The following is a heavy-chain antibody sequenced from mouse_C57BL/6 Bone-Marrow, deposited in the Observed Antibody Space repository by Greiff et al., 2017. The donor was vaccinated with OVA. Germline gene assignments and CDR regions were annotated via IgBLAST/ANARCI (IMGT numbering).Heavy chain of an antibody. J-gene: IGHJ2*01. D-gene: IGHD1-1*01. CDR1: GFTFSSYA. V-gene: IGHV5-9-1*02. Sequence: EVKLVESGAGLVKPGGSLKLSCAASGFTFSSYAMSWVRQTPEKRLEWVAYISSGGDYIYYADTVKGRFTISRDNARNTLYLQMSSLKSENTAMYYCTRGGYYYGSSYFHFDYWGQGTTLTVSS. CDR2: ISSGGDYI. CDR3: TRGGYYYGSSYFHFDY.